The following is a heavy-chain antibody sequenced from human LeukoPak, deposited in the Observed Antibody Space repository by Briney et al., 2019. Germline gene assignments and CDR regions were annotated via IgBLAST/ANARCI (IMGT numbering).Heavy chain of an antibody. CDR1: GGTFSSSG. D-gene: IGHD3-10*01. V-gene: IGHV1-69*01. Sequence: GSSVKVSCKASGGTFSSSGISWVRQAPGQGLEWMGGIIRIFGTANYAQKFQGRVTTTADESTSTAYMELSSLRSEDTAVYYCARTIDYYGSGSYYKLGYWGQGTLVTVSS. J-gene: IGHJ4*02. CDR2: IIRIFGTA. CDR3: ARTIDYYGSGSYYKLGY.